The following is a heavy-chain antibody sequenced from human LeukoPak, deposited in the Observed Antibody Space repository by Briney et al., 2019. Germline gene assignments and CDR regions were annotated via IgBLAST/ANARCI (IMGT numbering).Heavy chain of an antibody. J-gene: IGHJ6*04. D-gene: IGHD3-10*01. V-gene: IGHV3-23*01. CDR3: AKDYPLWFGTMDV. Sequence: PGGSLRLSCAASGFSFSNYAMSWVRQAPGKGLEWVSGISGSGGSKYYADSVKGRFTISRDNSKNTLYLQMNSLRAEDTAVYYCAKDYPLWFGTMDVWGKGTTVTVSS. CDR1: GFSFSNYA. CDR2: ISGSGGSK.